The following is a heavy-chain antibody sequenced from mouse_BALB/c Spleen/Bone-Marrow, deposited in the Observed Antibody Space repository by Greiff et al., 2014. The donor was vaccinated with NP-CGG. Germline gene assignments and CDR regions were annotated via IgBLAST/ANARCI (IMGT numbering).Heavy chain of an antibody. CDR3: ARGNGYHFDY. CDR1: GDSITSSY. J-gene: IGHJ2*01. D-gene: IGHD1-2*01. Sequence: EVQLVESGPSLVKPSQTPSLTCSVTGDSITSSYWNWIRKFPGNKLEYMGYISYSGNAYYNPSLKSRISLTRDTSKSQYYLQLNSVTTEDTATYFCARGNGYHFDYWGQGTTLTVSS. CDR2: ISYSGNA. V-gene: IGHV3-8*02.